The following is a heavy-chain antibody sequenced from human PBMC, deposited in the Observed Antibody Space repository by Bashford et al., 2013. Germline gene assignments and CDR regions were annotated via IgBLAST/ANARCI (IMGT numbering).Heavy chain of an antibody. CDR3: ARDRVELLPADY. D-gene: IGHD2-15*01. CDR1: GYTFTGYY. V-gene: IGHV1-2*02. CDR2: INPDTGGT. Sequence: ASVKVSCKSSGYTFTGYYIHWVRQAPGQGLEWMGWINPDTGGTNYAQKFQGRVTMTRDTSIRTAYMELSRLRSDDTAVYYCARDRVELLPADYWGQGQWSPSPQ. J-gene: IGHJ4*02.